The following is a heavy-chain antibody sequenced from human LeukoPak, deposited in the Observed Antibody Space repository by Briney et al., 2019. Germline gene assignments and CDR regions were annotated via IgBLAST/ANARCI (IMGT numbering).Heavy chain of an antibody. CDR1: GYTFTIYA. V-gene: IGHV1-3*01. Sequence: ASVKVSCKASGYTFTIYAMHWVRQAPGQRLEWMGWINAGNGNTKYSQKFQGRVTITRDTSASTAYMELSILRSEDTAVYYCARVGQWLVREYYFDYWGQGTLVTVSS. CDR3: ARVGQWLVREYYFDY. CDR2: INAGNGNT. J-gene: IGHJ4*02. D-gene: IGHD6-19*01.